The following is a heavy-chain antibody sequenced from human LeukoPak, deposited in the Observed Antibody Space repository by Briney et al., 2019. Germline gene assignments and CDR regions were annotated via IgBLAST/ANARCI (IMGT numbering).Heavy chain of an antibody. D-gene: IGHD6-19*01. Sequence: GGSLRLSCAASGFTFSNYGIHWVRQAPGKGLEWVAIIWSDGSNKYYADSVKGRFTISRDNSKSTLYLQMNSLRAEDTAVYYCAKITTQWLVERFDYWGQGTLVTVSS. CDR3: AKITTQWLVERFDY. CDR1: GFTFSNYG. CDR2: IWSDGSNK. J-gene: IGHJ4*02. V-gene: IGHV3-33*06.